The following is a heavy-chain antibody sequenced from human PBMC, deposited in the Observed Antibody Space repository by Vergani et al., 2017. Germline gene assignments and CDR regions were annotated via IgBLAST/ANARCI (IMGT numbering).Heavy chain of an antibody. V-gene: IGHV3-23*04. D-gene: IGHD6-13*01. CDR2: IRGSGGST. CDR3: ARSRSEYSSSWRRSVWDY. Sequence: EVQLVESGGGLIHPGGSLSSSCEASGSSSGGSGMHWVRQAPGKGLVWVSVIRGSGGSTYYADSVKGRFTISRDNSKNTLYLQMNSLRAEDTAVYYCARSRSEYSSSWRRSVWDYWGQGTLVTVSS. J-gene: IGHJ4*02. CDR1: GSSSGGSG.